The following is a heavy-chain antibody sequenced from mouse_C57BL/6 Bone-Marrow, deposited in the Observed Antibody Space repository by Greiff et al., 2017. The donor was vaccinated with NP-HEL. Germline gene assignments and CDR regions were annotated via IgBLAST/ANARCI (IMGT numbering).Heavy chain of an antibody. CDR2: ISSGGDYI. V-gene: IGHV5-9-1*02. CDR1: GFTFSSYA. CDR3: TRDLNWAGAY. Sequence: EVKVVESGEGLVKPGGSLKLSCAASGFTFSSYAMSWVRQTPEKRLEWVAYISSGGDYIYYADTVKGRFTISRDNARNTLYLQMSSLKSEDTAMYYCTRDLNWAGAYWGQGTLVTVSA. D-gene: IGHD4-1*02. J-gene: IGHJ3*01.